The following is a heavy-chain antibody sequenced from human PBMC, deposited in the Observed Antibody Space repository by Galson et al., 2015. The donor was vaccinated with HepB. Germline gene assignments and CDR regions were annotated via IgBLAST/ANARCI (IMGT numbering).Heavy chain of an antibody. V-gene: IGHV3-30-3*01. Sequence: SLRLSCAASGFTFSSYAMHWVRQAPGKGLEWVAVISYDGSNKYYADSVKGRFTISRDNSKNTLYLQMNSLRAEDTAVYYCARDRYCSGGSCHNWFDPWGQGTLVTVSS. CDR2: ISYDGSNK. CDR3: ARDRYCSGGSCHNWFDP. J-gene: IGHJ5*02. D-gene: IGHD2-15*01. CDR1: GFTFSSYA.